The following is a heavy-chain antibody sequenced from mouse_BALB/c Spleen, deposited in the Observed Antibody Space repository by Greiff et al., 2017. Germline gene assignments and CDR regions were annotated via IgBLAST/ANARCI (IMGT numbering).Heavy chain of an antibody. CDR1: GYTFTDYE. D-gene: IGHD1-1*01. V-gene: IGHV1-15*01. CDR2: IHPGSGGT. Sequence: VKLVESGAELVRPGASVKLSCKALGYTFTDYEMHWVKQTPVHGLEWIGAIHPGSGGTAYNQKFKGKATLTADKSSSTAYMELSSLTSEDSAVYYCTRSGGSSTLSYWYFDVWGAGTTVTVSS. CDR3: TRSGGSSTLSYWYFDV. J-gene: IGHJ1*01.